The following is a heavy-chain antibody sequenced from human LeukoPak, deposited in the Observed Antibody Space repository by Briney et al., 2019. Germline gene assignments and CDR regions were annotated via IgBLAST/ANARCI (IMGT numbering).Heavy chain of an antibody. CDR1: GFTVRSNH. Sequence: GGSLRLSCSGSGFTVRSNHNSLVPQAPGKGLEGGSDNYSGGSTYYADFVKGRFTISRDNSKNTLYLQMNSLRAEDTAVYYWARGARFGELESYYFDYWGRGTLVTVSS. D-gene: IGHD3-10*01. CDR2: NYSGGST. J-gene: IGHJ4*02. V-gene: IGHV3-66*01. CDR3: ARGARFGELESYYFDY.